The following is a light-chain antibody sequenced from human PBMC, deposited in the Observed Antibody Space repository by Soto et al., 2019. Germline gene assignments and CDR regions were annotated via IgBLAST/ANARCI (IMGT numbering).Light chain of an antibody. CDR1: SSDVGSYNL. J-gene: IGLJ1*01. Sequence: QLVLTQPASVSGSPGQSITISCTGTSSDVGSYNLVSWYQQHPGKAPKLMIYEGSKRPSGVSNRFSGSKSGNTASLTISGLQAEDEADYYCCSYAGSSTVFGTGTKLTVL. V-gene: IGLV2-23*03. CDR2: EGS. CDR3: CSYAGSSTV.